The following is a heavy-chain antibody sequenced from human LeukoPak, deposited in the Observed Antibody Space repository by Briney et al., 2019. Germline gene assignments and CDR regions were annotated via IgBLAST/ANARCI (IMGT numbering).Heavy chain of an antibody. J-gene: IGHJ4*02. CDR2: INPNSGGT. D-gene: IGHD1-26*01. CDR3: AREDPIVGASFDY. Sequence: ASVKVSCKASGYTFTGYYMHWVRQAPGQGLEWMGWINPNSGGTNYAQKFQGRVTMTRDTSISTAYMALSRLRSDDTAVYYCAREDPIVGASFDYWGQGPLVTVSS. CDR1: GYTFTGYY. V-gene: IGHV1-2*02.